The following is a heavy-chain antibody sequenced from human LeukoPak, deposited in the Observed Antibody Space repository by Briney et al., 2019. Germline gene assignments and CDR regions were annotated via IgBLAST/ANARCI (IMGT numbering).Heavy chain of an antibody. Sequence: GGSLRLSCAASGFTFSSYWMHWVRQAPGKGLVWVSRINPDGSSTSYADSVKGRITISRDNAKSTLYLQMSSLRAEDTAVYYCARDFMTAPGTSWGQGTLVTVSS. CDR3: ARDFMTAPGTS. J-gene: IGHJ5*02. CDR2: INPDGSST. V-gene: IGHV3-74*01. CDR1: GFTFSSYW. D-gene: IGHD6-13*01.